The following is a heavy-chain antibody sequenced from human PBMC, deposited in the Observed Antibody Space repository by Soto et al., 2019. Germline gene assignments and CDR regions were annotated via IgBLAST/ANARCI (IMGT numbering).Heavy chain of an antibody. CDR1: GGSISSYY. CDR2: IYYSGST. D-gene: IGHD3-3*01. V-gene: IGHV4-59*01. CDR3: ARSLPGEEWLPIYMDV. J-gene: IGHJ6*03. Sequence: QVQLQESGPGLVKPSETLSLTCTVSGGSISSYYWSWIRQPPGKGLEWIGYIYYSGSTNYNPSLKSRVTISVDTSKNQFSLKLSSVTAADTAVYYCARSLPGEEWLPIYMDVWGKGTTVTVSS.